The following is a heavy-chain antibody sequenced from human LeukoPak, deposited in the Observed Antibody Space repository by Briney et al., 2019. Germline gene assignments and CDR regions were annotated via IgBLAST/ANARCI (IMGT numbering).Heavy chain of an antibody. J-gene: IGHJ6*02. CDR1: GGTFSSYA. CDR3: ARDPSVAVAVYYYYGMDV. Sequence: SVKVSCKASGGTFSSYAISWVRQAPGQGLEWMGRIIPILGIANYAQKFQGRVMITADKSTSTAYMELSSLRSEDTAVYYCARDPSVAVAVYYYYGMDVWGQGTTVTVSS. V-gene: IGHV1-69*04. CDR2: IIPILGIA. D-gene: IGHD6-19*01.